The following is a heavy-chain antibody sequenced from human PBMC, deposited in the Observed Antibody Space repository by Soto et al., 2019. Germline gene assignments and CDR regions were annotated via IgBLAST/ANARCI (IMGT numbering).Heavy chain of an antibody. J-gene: IGHJ4*02. D-gene: IGHD2-15*01. CDR3: ARDRVVVAATPIY. CDR2: ISYDGSNK. Sequence: ESGGGVVQPGRSLRLSCAASGFTFSSYAMHWVRQAPGKGLEWVAVISYDGSNKYYADSVKGRFTISRDNSKNTLYLQMNSLRAEDTAVYYCARDRVVVAATPIYWGQGTLVTVSS. CDR1: GFTFSSYA. V-gene: IGHV3-30-3*01.